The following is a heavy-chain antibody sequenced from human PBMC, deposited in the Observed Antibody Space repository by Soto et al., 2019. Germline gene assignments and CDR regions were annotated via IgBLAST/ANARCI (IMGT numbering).Heavy chain of an antibody. CDR2: IYYSGST. CDR1: GGSISSYY. CDR3: ARHQGILNMVRGVIPIYYYGMDV. Sequence: QVQLQESGPGLVKPSETLSLTCTVSGGSISSYYWSWIRQPPGKGLEWIGYIYYSGSTNYNPSLKSRVTISVDTSKNQFSLKLSSVTAADTAVYYWARHQGILNMVRGVIPIYYYGMDVWGQGTTVTVSS. D-gene: IGHD3-10*01. J-gene: IGHJ6*02. V-gene: IGHV4-59*08.